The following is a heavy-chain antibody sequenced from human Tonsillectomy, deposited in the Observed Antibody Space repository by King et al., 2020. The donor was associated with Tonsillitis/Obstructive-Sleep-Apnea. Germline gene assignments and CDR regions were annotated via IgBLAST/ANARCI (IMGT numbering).Heavy chain of an antibody. V-gene: IGHV4-34*01. Sequence: VQLQQWGAGLLKPSEPLSLPCAVYGGSFSGYYWSWIRQPPGKGLEWIGEINHSGSTNYNPSLKSRVTISVDTSKNQFSLKLSSVTAADTAVYYCARAKTTVTRGDWFDPWGQGTLVTVSS. CDR1: GGSFSGYY. D-gene: IGHD4-17*01. CDR2: INHSGST. CDR3: ARAKTTVTRGDWFDP. J-gene: IGHJ5*02.